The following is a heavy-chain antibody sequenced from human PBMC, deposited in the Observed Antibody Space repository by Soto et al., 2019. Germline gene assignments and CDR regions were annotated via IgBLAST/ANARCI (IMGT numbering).Heavy chain of an antibody. CDR1: GFTFSGYW. Sequence: EVQLVASGGGLVQPGGSLRLSCAASGFTFSGYWMNWVRQAPGKGLEWVANIKQDGGEKHYVDSVKGRFTISRDNATNSLYLQMNSLRAEDTAVYYCARDRWWLVHWGQGTLVTVSS. D-gene: IGHD6-19*01. CDR2: IKQDGGEK. J-gene: IGHJ4*02. V-gene: IGHV3-7*01. CDR3: ARDRWWLVH.